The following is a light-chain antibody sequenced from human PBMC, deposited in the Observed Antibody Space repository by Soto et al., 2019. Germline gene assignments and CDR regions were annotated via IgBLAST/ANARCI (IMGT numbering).Light chain of an antibody. CDR2: DAS. V-gene: IGKV1-39*01. CDR3: QQSYSTPPGT. Sequence: TQMTQSPSTLSASVGDRVTITCRASQSISNYLNWYQQKPGKAPNLLIYDASSLQSGVPSRFSGSGSGTDFTLTISSLQPEDFATYYCQQSYSTPPGTFGQGTKVDIK. J-gene: IGKJ2*01. CDR1: QSISNY.